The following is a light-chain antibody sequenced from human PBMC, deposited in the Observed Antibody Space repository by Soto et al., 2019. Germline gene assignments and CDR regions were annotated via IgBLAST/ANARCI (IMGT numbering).Light chain of an antibody. CDR2: DAS. V-gene: IGKV3-11*01. CDR3: QVRDVWPS. J-gene: IGKJ1*01. CDR1: QSVSTS. Sequence: IVLTQSPATLSLSPGERAALSCRASQSVSTSLAWYQHKPGQAPRLFIYDASKRAPGIPARFSGSGSGTDFTLTISSLETEDFAVYYCQVRDVWPSFGQGTKVEIK.